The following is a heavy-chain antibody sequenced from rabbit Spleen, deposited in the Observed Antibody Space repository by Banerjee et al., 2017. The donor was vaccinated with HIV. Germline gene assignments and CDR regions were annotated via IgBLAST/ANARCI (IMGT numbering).Heavy chain of an antibody. CDR1: GFSFSNKAV. J-gene: IGHJ4*01. Sequence: QEQLLESGGGLVRPEGSLKLSCKASGFSFSNKAVMCWVRQAPGKGLEWIACINAVTGKAVYATWAKGRFTFSKTSSTTVTLQMTSLTAADRATYFCARDLVGVIGWNFYLWGPGTLVTVS. CDR3: ARDLVGVIGWNFYL. D-gene: IGHD1-1*01. V-gene: IGHV1S45*01. CDR2: INAVTGKA.